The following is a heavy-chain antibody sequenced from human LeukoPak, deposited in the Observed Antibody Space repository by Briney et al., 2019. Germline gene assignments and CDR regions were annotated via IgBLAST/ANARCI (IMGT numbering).Heavy chain of an antibody. J-gene: IGHJ4*02. CDR2: IRGYNGNT. CDR1: GYTFTTHA. D-gene: IGHD3-10*01. V-gene: IGHV1-18*01. CDR3: ARMRDSNAGNYFDC. Sequence: ASVKVSCQASGYTFTTHAISWVRQAPGQGLEWMGRIRGYNGNTNYGQKFQGRITITTDTSRSTTYMELGSLRSDDSAIYYCARMRDSNAGNYFDCWGQGSLVTVSS.